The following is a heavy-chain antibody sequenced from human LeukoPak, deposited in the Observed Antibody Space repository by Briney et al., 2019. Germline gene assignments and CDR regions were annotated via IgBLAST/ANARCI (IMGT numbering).Heavy chain of an antibody. CDR1: EFSVSSNY. CDR2: IYRGGAT. Sequence: SGGSLRLSCAVSEFSVSSNYMNWVRQAPGKGLEWVSVIYRGGATYYADSVRGRFTISRDNSKNMVSLQITSLGAEDTAVYYCARGRFSGPDDYWGQGTLVTVSS. V-gene: IGHV3-53*01. CDR3: ARGRFSGPDDY. J-gene: IGHJ4*02. D-gene: IGHD6-19*01.